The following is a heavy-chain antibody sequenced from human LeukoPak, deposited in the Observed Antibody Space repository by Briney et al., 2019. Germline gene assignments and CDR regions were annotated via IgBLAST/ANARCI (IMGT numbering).Heavy chain of an antibody. J-gene: IGHJ6*02. Sequence: ASVKVSCKASGYTFTSYGISWVRQAPGQGLEWMGWISAYNGNTNYAQKLQGRVTMTTDTSTSTAYMELRSLRSDDTAVYYCARRAHYCSGGSCYVLSRYYYYGMDVRGQGTTVTVSS. CDR1: GYTFTSYG. CDR3: ARRAHYCSGGSCYVLSRYYYYGMDV. D-gene: IGHD2-15*01. V-gene: IGHV1-18*01. CDR2: ISAYNGNT.